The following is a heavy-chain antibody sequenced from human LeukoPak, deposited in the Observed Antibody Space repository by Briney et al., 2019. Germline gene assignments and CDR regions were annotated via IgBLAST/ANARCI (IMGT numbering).Heavy chain of an antibody. CDR3: ARTSPRGIAAAGVWFDP. D-gene: IGHD6-13*01. CDR2: IYHSGST. Sequence: PSGTLSLTCAVSGGSISSSNWWSWVRPPPGKRLEWIGEIYHSGSTNYNPSLKSRVTISVDKSKNQFSLKLSSVTAADTAVYYCARTSPRGIAAAGVWFDPWGQGTLVTVSS. CDR1: GGSISSSNW. V-gene: IGHV4-4*02. J-gene: IGHJ5*02.